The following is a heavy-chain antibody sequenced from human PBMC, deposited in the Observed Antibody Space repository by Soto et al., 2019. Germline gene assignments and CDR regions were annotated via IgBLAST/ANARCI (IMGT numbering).Heavy chain of an antibody. Sequence: GGSLRLSCAASGFTFSSYGMHWVRQAPGKGLEWVAVISYDGSNKYYADSVKGRFTIYRDNSKHTLYLQMNSLRSEDPAVYYCAKDLDSGYDYPDYWGQGTLANVFS. CDR2: ISYDGSNK. V-gene: IGHV3-30*18. CDR1: GFTFSSYG. CDR3: AKDLDSGYDYPDY. D-gene: IGHD5-12*01. J-gene: IGHJ4*02.